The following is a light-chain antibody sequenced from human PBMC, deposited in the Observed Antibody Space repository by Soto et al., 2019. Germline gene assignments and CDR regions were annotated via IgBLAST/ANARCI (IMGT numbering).Light chain of an antibody. V-gene: IGKV3-15*01. J-gene: IGKJ4*01. CDR2: GAS. CDR1: QSVSSH. CDR3: QQYDDWRLLT. Sequence: EVVMTQSRATLSVSPGDKATLSCRASQSVSSHLAWYQQKPGQAPRLLIYGASTRASGVPARFSGSGSGTEFTLTISSLQSEDFAIYYCQQYDDWRLLTFGGGTKVEI.